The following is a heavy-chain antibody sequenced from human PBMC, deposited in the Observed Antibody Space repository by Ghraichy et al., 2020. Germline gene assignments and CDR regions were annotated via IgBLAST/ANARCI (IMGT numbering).Heavy chain of an antibody. CDR1: GFTFSSYA. J-gene: IGHJ3*02. V-gene: IGHV3-23*01. D-gene: IGHD2-2*01. CDR3: AKDYQGVVADAFDI. CDR2: ISGSGGST. Sequence: GGFLRLSCAASGFTFSSYAMTWVRQAPGKGLEWVSAISGSGGSTYYRDSVKGRFTISRDNSKNTLYLQVNSLRAEDTAVYYCAKDYQGVVADAFDIWGQGTMVTVSS.